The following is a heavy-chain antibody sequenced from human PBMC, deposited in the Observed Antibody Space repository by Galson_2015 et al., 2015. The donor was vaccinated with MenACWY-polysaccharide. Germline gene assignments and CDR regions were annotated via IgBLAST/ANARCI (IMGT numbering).Heavy chain of an antibody. V-gene: IGHV3-23*01. CDR2: ISGSGGST. Sequence: SLRLSCAASGFTFSNYAMSWVRQAPGKGLEWVSVISGSGGSTYFADSVKGRFTISRDNPKNTLYLQMNSLRAEDTAVYYCAKDSQIARLLWPRGYGMDVWGQGTTVTVSS. D-gene: IGHD2-21*02. CDR3: AKDSQIARLLWPRGYGMDV. J-gene: IGHJ6*02. CDR1: GFTFSNYA.